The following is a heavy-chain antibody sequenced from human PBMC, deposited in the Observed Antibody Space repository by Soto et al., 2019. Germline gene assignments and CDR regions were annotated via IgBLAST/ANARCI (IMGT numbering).Heavy chain of an antibody. Sequence: QVHLQESGPGLVKPSETLSLTCSVSGGSISSYFWTWIRQTPGKGLELIGYFTYGGSAPYNNPSLKCRVTISPDTSKNQFSLELRSVTAADTAIYYCARGNLVYDSLGQGALVTVSS. D-gene: IGHD3-9*01. CDR2: FTYGGSA. J-gene: IGHJ4*02. CDR3: ARGNLVYDS. CDR1: GGSISSYF. V-gene: IGHV4-59*01.